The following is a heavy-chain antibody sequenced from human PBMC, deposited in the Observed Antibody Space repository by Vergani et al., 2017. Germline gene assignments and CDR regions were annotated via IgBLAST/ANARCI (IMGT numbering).Heavy chain of an antibody. D-gene: IGHD3-22*01. Sequence: QVQQVQSGAEVKKPGASVKVSCKASGYIFTGYNMHWVRQAPGHGLEWMGWINPNSGDTKYAQKFQGRVTMTRDTSINTAYMELSRLSSDDTAVYYCARGYHYDNSGYRNVLDIWGQGTMVTVSS. V-gene: IGHV1-2*02. CDR2: INPNSGDT. CDR3: ARGYHYDNSGYRNVLDI. CDR1: GYIFTGYN. J-gene: IGHJ3*02.